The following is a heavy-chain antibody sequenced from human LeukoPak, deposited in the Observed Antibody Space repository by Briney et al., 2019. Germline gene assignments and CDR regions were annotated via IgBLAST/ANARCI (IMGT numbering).Heavy chain of an antibody. V-gene: IGHV1-69*05. CDR1: GGTFSSYA. CDR3: ARGLDEMATTTFDY. J-gene: IGHJ4*02. D-gene: IGHD5-24*01. Sequence: GSSVKVSFKASGGTFSSYAISWVRQAPGQGLEWMGGIIPIFGTANYAQKFQGRVTITTDESTSTAYMELSSLRSEDTAVYYCARGLDEMATTTFDYWGQGTLVTVSS. CDR2: IIPIFGTA.